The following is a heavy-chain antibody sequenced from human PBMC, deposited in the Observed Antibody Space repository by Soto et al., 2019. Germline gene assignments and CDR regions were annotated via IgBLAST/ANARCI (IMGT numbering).Heavy chain of an antibody. CDR1: GFTFSNYA. CDR3: AKIYWGITGTTYDYFDY. D-gene: IGHD1-7*01. J-gene: IGHJ4*02. CDR2: ISDSGDDT. V-gene: IGHV3-23*01. Sequence: PGGSLRLSCEASGFTFSNYAMSWVRQAPGKGLEWVSAISDSGDDTYYADSVKGRFTISRDNSKNTLYLQLNSLRAEDTAAYYCAKIYWGITGTTYDYFDYWGQGTLVTVSS.